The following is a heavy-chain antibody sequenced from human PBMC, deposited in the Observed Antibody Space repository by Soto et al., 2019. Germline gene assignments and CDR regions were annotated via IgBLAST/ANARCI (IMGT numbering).Heavy chain of an antibody. V-gene: IGHV5-51*01. D-gene: IGHD6-6*01. Sequence: GESLKISCKGSGYSFTSYWIGWVRQMPGKGLEWMGIIYPGDSDTRYSPSFQGQVTISADKSISTAYLQWSSLKASDTAMYYCARRGAARLPRRKLGYGMDVWGQGTTVTVSS. CDR1: GYSFTSYW. CDR2: IYPGDSDT. CDR3: ARRGAARLPRRKLGYGMDV. J-gene: IGHJ6*02.